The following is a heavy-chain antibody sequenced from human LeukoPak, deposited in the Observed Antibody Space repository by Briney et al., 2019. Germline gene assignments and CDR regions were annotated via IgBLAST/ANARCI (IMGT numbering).Heavy chain of an antibody. CDR1: GGTFSSYA. CDR3: ASVPDRGWLPFDY. Sequence: VASVTVSCKASGGTFSSYAISWVRQAPGQGLEWMGGIIPIFGTTNYAQNFQGRITITTDESTSTAYMELSSLTSEDTAVYYCASVPDRGWLPFDYWGQGILVPVSS. CDR2: IIPIFGTT. J-gene: IGHJ4*02. D-gene: IGHD5-24*01. V-gene: IGHV1-69*05.